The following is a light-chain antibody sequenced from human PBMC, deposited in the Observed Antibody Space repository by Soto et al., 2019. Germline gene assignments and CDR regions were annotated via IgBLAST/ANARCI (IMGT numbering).Light chain of an antibody. V-gene: IGLV2-11*01. Sequence: QSALTQPRSASWAPGQSVTILRAGTSSDVGDYNSVSWYQQQPDKAPRLIIYDVNKRPSGVPDRFSGSKSGNTASLTISGLQPEDEADYHCCSYAGTYLHVLFGGGTKVTVL. J-gene: IGLJ2*01. CDR3: CSYAGTYLHVL. CDR1: SSDVGDYNS. CDR2: DVN.